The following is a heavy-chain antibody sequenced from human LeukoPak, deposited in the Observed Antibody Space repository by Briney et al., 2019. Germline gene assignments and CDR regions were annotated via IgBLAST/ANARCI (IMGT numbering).Heavy chain of an antibody. Sequence: GASVKVSCKASGYTFTGYYMHWVRQAPGQGLEWMGWINPNSGGTNYAQKFQGRVTMTRDTSISTAYMELGRLRSDDTAVYYCARARRITMIVVANNWFDPWGQGTLVTVSS. CDR2: INPNSGGT. J-gene: IGHJ5*02. CDR1: GYTFTGYY. D-gene: IGHD3-22*01. V-gene: IGHV1-2*02. CDR3: ARARRITMIVVANNWFDP.